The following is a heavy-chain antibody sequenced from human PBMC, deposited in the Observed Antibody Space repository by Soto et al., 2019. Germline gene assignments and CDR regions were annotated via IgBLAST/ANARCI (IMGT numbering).Heavy chain of an antibody. CDR3: ARDEGSYYDFWSGYYTGYYYYYGMDV. D-gene: IGHD3-3*01. CDR1: GFTFISYS. V-gene: IGHV3-21*01. CDR2: ISSSSSYI. Sequence: GGALRLSCAAYGFTFISYSMNWVRQAPGKGLEWVSSISSSSSYIYYADSVKGRFTISRDNAKNSLYLQMNSLRAEDTAVYYCARDEGSYYDFWSGYYTGYYYYYGMDVWGQGTTVTVS. J-gene: IGHJ6*02.